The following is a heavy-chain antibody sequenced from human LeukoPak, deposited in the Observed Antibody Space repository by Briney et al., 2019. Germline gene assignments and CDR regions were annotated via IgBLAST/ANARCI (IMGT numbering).Heavy chain of an antibody. CDR1: GGSISSYY. D-gene: IGHD3-10*01. V-gene: IGHV4-39*07. Sequence: SETLSLTCTVSGGSISSYYWSWIRQPPGKGLEWFGSIYYSGSTYYNPSLKSRVTISVDTSKNQFSLKLSSVTAADTAVYYCAKSMTMVRGPYYMDVWGKGTTVTVSS. CDR2: IYYSGST. J-gene: IGHJ6*03. CDR3: AKSMTMVRGPYYMDV.